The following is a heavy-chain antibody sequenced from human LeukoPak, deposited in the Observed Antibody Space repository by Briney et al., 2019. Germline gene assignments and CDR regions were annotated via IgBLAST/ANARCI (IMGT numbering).Heavy chain of an antibody. CDR3: ARDSSGSPDY. D-gene: IGHD3-22*01. Sequence: GESLKISWKGSGYRFTSYWIGWVRQMPGKGLEWIGSIYAGDYDKRYSPSFQGQVTLPANKSISTAYLQWSNLEASDTAIYYCARDSSGSPDYWGQGTLVTVSS. CDR1: GYRFTSYW. V-gene: IGHV5-51*01. CDR2: IYAGDYDK. J-gene: IGHJ4*02.